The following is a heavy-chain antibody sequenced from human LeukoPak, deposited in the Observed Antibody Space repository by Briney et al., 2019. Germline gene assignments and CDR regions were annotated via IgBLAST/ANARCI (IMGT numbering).Heavy chain of an antibody. CDR1: GYSISSGYY. D-gene: IGHD2-15*01. V-gene: IGHV4-38-2*02. CDR2: IYYSGST. Sequence: SETLSLTCTVSGYSISSGYYWGWIRQPPGKGLEWIGSIYYSGSTYYNPSLKSRVTISVDTSKNQFSLKLSSVTAADTAVYYCARAADYCSGGSCSDADAFDIWGQGTMVTVSS. CDR3: ARAADYCSGGSCSDADAFDI. J-gene: IGHJ3*02.